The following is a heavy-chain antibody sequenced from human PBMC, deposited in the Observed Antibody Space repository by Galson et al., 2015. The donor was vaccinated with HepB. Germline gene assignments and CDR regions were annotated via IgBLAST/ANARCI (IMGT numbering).Heavy chain of an antibody. V-gene: IGHV4-34*01. D-gene: IGHD3-22*01. CDR3: ARGRRLRNYYDSSGYYYAPFDY. CDR1: GGSFSGYY. J-gene: IGHJ4*02. Sequence: ETLSLTCAVYGGSFSGYYWSWIRQPPGKGLEWIGEINHSGSTNYNLSLKSRVTISVDTSKNQFSLKLSSVTAADTAVYYCARGRRLRNYYDSSGYYYAPFDYWGQGTLVTVSS. CDR2: INHSGST.